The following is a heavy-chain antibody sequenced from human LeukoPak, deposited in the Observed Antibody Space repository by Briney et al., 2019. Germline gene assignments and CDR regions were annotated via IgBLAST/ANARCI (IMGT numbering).Heavy chain of an antibody. CDR3: ARDRGRGRYSYGYTSL. CDR1: GFTVRSNY. J-gene: IGHJ4*02. Sequence: GGSLRLSCAASGFTVRSNYMSWVRQARGEGLEWVSVIYSGGSTYCADSVKGRFTISRDNSKNTLYLQMNSLRAEDTAVYYCARDRGRGRYSYGYTSLWGQGTLVTVSS. V-gene: IGHV3-66*01. D-gene: IGHD5-18*01. CDR2: IYSGGST.